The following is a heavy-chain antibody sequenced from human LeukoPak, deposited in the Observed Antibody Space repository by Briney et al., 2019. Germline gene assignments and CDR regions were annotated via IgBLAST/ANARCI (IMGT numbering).Heavy chain of an antibody. D-gene: IGHD6-19*01. J-gene: IGHJ4*02. V-gene: IGHV4-34*01. CDR3: ATLRGGEWLPSGY. Sequence: SETLSLTCAVYGGSFSGYYWSWIRQPPRKGLEWIGEINHSGSTNYNPSLKSRVTISVDTSKNQFSLKLSSVTAADTAVYYCATLRGGEWLPSGYWGQGTLVTVSS. CDR1: GGSFSGYY. CDR2: INHSGST.